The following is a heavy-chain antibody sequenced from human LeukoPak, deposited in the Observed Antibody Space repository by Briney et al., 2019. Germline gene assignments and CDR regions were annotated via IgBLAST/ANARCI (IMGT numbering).Heavy chain of an antibody. CDR1: GGSISSSSYY. CDR3: ASSPLYYYYYYMDV. V-gene: IGHV4-39*01. J-gene: IGHJ6*03. Sequence: SETLSPTCTVSGGSISSSSYYWGWIRQPPGKGLEWIGSIYYGGSTYYNPSLKSRVTISVDTSKNQFSLKLSSVTAADTAVYYCASSPLYYYYYYMDVWGKGTTVTVSS. CDR2: IYYGGST.